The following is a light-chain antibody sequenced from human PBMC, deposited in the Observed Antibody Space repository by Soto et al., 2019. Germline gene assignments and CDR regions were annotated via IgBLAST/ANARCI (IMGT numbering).Light chain of an antibody. J-gene: IGKJ3*01. Sequence: DIQMTQSPSTLSASVGDRVTITCRASQSISSWLAWYQQKPGKAPNLLISKASTLESGVPSRFSGSGSGTEFTLTISSLQPDDFATYYCQHYNSYSHFTFGPGTKVDIK. V-gene: IGKV1-5*03. CDR2: KAS. CDR3: QHYNSYSHFT. CDR1: QSISSW.